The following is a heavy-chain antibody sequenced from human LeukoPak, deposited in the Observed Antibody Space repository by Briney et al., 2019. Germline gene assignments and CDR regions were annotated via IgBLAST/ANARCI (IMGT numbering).Heavy chain of an antibody. J-gene: IGHJ4*02. V-gene: IGHV3-49*04. CDR3: TRDRGSSTLGDY. D-gene: IGHD7-27*01. CDR1: DA. CDR2: IRSKAFGETA. Sequence: PGGSLRLSCAGSDAMHWVRQAPGKGLEWVGFIRSKAFGETAEYAASVKGRFTISRDDSKSTAYLQMNSPKTEDTAVYYCTRDRGSSTLGDYWGQGTLVTVSS.